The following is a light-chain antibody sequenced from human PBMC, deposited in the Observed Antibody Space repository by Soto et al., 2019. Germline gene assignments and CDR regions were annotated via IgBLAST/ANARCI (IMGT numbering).Light chain of an antibody. CDR3: PSYATSSPYV. CDR2: EVS. Sequence: QSALTQPASVSGSPGHSITISCTGTSNDVGGYDYVSWYQQHPGKAPKLVIYEVSHRPSGISDRFSGSKSGNTASLTISGLQVEDEADYYCPSYATSSPYVFGPGTKVTVL. J-gene: IGLJ1*01. V-gene: IGLV2-14*01. CDR1: SNDVGGYDY.